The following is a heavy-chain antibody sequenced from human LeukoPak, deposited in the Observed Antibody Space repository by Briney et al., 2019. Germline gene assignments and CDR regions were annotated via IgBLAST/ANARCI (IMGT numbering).Heavy chain of an antibody. D-gene: IGHD2-15*01. CDR2: ISGSGNST. V-gene: IGHV3-23*01. J-gene: IGHJ4*02. Sequence: GGSLRLSCAASGLTFSGSAMSWVHQAPGKGLEWVSLISGSGNSTYYADSVKGRFTISRDNSKNTLYLQMNSLRAEDTAVYYCAKALVLVSANRYYFDYWGQGTLVTVSS. CDR3: AKALVLVSANRYYFDY. CDR1: GLTFSGSA.